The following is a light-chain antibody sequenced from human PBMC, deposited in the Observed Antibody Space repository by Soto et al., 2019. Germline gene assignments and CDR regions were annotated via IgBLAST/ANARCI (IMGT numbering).Light chain of an antibody. CDR1: TGAVTSGHY. J-gene: IGLJ3*02. Sequence: QAVVTQEPSLTVSPGGTVTLTCGSSTGAVTSGHYPYWFQQKPGQAPRTLIYDTSNKHSWTPARFSGSLLGGKAALTLSGAQNEDEPAYYCLLSSSGARPVFSGGTKVTVL. CDR3: LLSSSGARPV. V-gene: IGLV7-46*01. CDR2: DTS.